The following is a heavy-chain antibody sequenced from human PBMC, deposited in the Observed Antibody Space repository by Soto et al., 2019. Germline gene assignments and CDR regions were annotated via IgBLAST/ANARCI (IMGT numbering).Heavy chain of an antibody. Sequence: ASVKVSCKASGYTFTSYGISWVRQAPGQGLEWMGWISAYNGNTNYAQKLQGRVTMTTDTSTSTAYMELRSLRSDDTAVYYCARGSHNGYSSSWYDISLSDYWGQGTLVTVSS. CDR3: ARGSHNGYSSSWYDISLSDY. V-gene: IGHV1-18*01. CDR2: ISAYNGNT. J-gene: IGHJ4*02. CDR1: GYTFTSYG. D-gene: IGHD6-13*01.